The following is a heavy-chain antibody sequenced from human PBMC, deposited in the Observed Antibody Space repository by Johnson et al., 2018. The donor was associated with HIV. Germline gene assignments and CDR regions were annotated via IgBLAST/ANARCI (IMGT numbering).Heavy chain of an antibody. J-gene: IGHJ3*02. Sequence: VQLVESGGGLVQPGGSLRLSCAASGFTFSNAWMSWVRQAPGKGLEWVGRIKSKTDGGTTDYAAPVKGRFTISKDDSKNTLYLQMNSLRAEDTAVYYCASLSGSGSYSGASAFDIWGQGTMVTVSS. CDR1: GFTFSNAW. CDR2: IKSKTDGGTT. D-gene: IGHD1-26*01. V-gene: IGHV3-15*01. CDR3: ASLSGSGSYSGASAFDI.